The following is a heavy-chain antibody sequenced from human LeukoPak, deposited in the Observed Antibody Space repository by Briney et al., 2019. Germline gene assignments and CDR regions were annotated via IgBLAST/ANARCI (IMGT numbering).Heavy chain of an antibody. Sequence: GGSLRLSCAASGFTFSSYAMSWVRQAPGKGLEWVSTISGSAVTTNYADSVKGRFTISRDNSKNTLYLQMNSLRVEDTALYYCAKDSSNKYAMDYWGQGTLVTVSS. CDR3: AKDSSNKYAMDY. CDR1: GFTFSSYA. D-gene: IGHD1/OR15-1a*01. V-gene: IGHV3-23*01. CDR2: ISGSAVTT. J-gene: IGHJ4*02.